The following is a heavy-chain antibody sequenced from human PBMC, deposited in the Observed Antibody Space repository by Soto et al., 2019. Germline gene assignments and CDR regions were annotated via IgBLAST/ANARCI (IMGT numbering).Heavy chain of an antibody. D-gene: IGHD4-17*01. V-gene: IGHV1-2*04. J-gene: IGHJ4*02. CDR2: INPNSGGT. CDR3: ARDRLRGTVTNIFDY. CDR1: GYTFTGYY. Sequence: QVQLVQSGAEVKKPGASVKVSCKASGYTFTGYYMHWVRQAPGQGLEWMGWINPNSGGTNYAQKFQGWVTMTRDTSISTACMELSRLRSDDTAVYYCARDRLRGTVTNIFDYWGQGTLVTVSS.